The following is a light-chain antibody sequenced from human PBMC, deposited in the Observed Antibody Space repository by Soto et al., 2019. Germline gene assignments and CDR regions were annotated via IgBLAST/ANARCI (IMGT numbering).Light chain of an antibody. CDR1: QFVSNS. V-gene: IGKV3-15*01. Sequence: EIVMTQSPATLSVSPGERVTLSCRASQFVSNSLAWYQQRPGQPPRLLIYGASTRAAGISERFSGSGSGTELTLTISSLRSEDFAVYYCQQRSNWPPITFGQGTRLEIK. CDR3: QQRSNWPPIT. J-gene: IGKJ5*01. CDR2: GAS.